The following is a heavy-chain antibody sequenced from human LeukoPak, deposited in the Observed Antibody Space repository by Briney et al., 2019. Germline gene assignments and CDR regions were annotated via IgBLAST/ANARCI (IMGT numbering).Heavy chain of an antibody. D-gene: IGHD5-12*01. CDR3: AREYRPRGYSGYDYVSFDY. Sequence: SETLSLTCAVYGGSFSGYYWSWIRQPPGKGLEWIGEINHSGSTNYNPSLKSRVTISVDTSKNQFSLKLSSVTAADTAVYYCAREYRPRGYSGYDYVSFDYWGQGTLVTVSS. J-gene: IGHJ4*02. CDR1: GGSFSGYY. V-gene: IGHV4-34*01. CDR2: INHSGST.